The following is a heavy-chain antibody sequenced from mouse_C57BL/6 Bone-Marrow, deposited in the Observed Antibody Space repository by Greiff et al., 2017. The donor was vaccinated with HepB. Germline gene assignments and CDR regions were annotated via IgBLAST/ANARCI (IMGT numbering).Heavy chain of an antibody. CDR3: ARGGTAQALFAY. Sequence: VQLQESGPELVKPGTSVKLSCKASGYTFTNYDINWMKQRPGQGLEWIGWIYPRDGTSKYNEKFKGKATLTVDTSSSTTYMEFHSLTSEDSAVYFCARGGTAQALFAYWGQGALVTVSA. CDR2: IYPRDGTS. D-gene: IGHD3-2*02. CDR1: GYTFTNYD. J-gene: IGHJ3*01. V-gene: IGHV1-85*01.